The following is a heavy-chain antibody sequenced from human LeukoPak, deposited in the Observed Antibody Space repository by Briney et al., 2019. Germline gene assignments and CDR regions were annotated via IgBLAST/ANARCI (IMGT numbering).Heavy chain of an antibody. V-gene: IGHV3-48*02. CDR2: ISSSSTI. J-gene: IGHJ4*02. Sequence: GGSLRLSCAASGFTFSSYSMNWVRQAPGKGLEWVSYISSSSTIFYADSVKGRFTISRDNAKNSLYLQMHSLRDEDTAVYYCARAWYSWGYYFDYWGQGTLVTVSS. CDR3: ARAWYSWGYYFDY. CDR1: GFTFSSYS. D-gene: IGHD1-26*01.